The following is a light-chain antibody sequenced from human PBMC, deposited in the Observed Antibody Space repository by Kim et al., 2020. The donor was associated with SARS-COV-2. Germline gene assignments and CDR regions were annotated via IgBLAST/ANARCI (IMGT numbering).Light chain of an antibody. CDR2: ASS. CDR1: QGVSSW. J-gene: IGKJ4*01. Sequence: DIQMTQSPSSVSASVGDRVTITCRASQGVSSWLAWYQQKPRKAPNLLFYASSSLQSGVPSRFSGSGSRTDFTLTISSLQPEDFATYYRQQTTSFPRTFGGGTKVDIK. V-gene: IGKV1D-12*01. CDR3: QQTTSFPRT.